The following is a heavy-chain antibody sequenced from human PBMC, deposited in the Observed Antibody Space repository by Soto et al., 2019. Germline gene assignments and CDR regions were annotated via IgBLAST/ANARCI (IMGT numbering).Heavy chain of an antibody. V-gene: IGHV1-46*01. Sequence: GASVKVSCKASGYTFTSYYMHWVRQAPGQGLEWMGIINPSGGSTSYAQKFQGRVTMTRDTSTSTVYMELSSLRSEDTAVYYCAXDLSTTGDYLSSNWFDPWGQGTLVTVSS. CDR2: INPSGGST. CDR1: GYTFTSYY. D-gene: IGHD4-17*01. J-gene: IGHJ5*02. CDR3: AXDLSTTGDYLSSNWFDP.